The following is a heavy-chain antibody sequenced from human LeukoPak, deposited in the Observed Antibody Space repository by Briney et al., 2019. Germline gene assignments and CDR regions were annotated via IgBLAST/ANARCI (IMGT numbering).Heavy chain of an antibody. J-gene: IGHJ5*02. D-gene: IGHD3-22*01. CDR1: GGSFSGYY. V-gene: IGHV4-34*01. Sequence: SETLSLTCAVYGGSFSGYYWSWIRQPPGKGLEWIGEINHSGSTNYNPSLKSRVTISVDTSKNQFSLKLSSVTAADTAVYYCATPDSSGYYYLSWCQGTLVTVSS. CDR2: INHSGST. CDR3: ATPDSSGYYYLS.